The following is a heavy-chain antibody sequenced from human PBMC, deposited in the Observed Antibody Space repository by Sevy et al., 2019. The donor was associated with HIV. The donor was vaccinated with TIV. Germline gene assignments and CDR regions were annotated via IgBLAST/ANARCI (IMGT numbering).Heavy chain of an antibody. CDR1: GFSVRDNY. J-gene: IGHJ4*02. CDR3: ARGGEAKDFDY. D-gene: IGHD3-16*01. V-gene: IGHV3-53*01. Sequence: GGSLRLSCVASGFSVRDNYMTCVRQAPGKGLEWVSLIYSGGSTYYADSVKGRFLISRVSSKNTLFLHMNSLRAGDTAVYYCARGGEAKDFDYWGRETLVTVSS. CDR2: IYSGGST.